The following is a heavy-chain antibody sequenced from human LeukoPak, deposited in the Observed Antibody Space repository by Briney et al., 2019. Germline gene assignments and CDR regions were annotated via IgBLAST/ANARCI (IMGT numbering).Heavy chain of an antibody. V-gene: IGHV4-39*01. Sequence: PSETLSLTCTVSGGSISSSSYYWGWIRPPPGKGLEWIGSIYYSGSTYLSPSLKSRVTISVGTSKNQFSLTLSSVTAADTAVYYCARPQGYQLLDFEYWGQGTLVTVPS. D-gene: IGHD2-2*01. J-gene: IGHJ4*02. CDR3: ARPQGYQLLDFEY. CDR1: GGSISSSSYY. CDR2: IYYSGST.